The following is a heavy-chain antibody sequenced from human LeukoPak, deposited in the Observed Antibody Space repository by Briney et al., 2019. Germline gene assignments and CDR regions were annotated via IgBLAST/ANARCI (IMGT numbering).Heavy chain of an antibody. D-gene: IGHD3-22*01. Sequence: GGSLRLSCAASGFTFSSYWMHWVRQAPGKGLVWVSRIKSDGSTNYADSVKGRFTIPRDNAKNTVSLQMNSLRAEDTGVYYCARAPSDIGGYYPEYFRHWGQGTLVTVSS. CDR3: ARAPSDIGGYYPEYFRH. J-gene: IGHJ1*01. V-gene: IGHV3-74*01. CDR2: IKSDGST. CDR1: GFTFSSYW.